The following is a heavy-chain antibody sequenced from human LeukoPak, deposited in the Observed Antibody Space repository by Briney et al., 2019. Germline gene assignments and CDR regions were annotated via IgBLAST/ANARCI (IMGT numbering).Heavy chain of an antibody. D-gene: IGHD3-22*01. CDR3: VRESRGILNYFDF. V-gene: IGHV1-2*06. CDR1: AYDFTGYH. J-gene: IGHJ4*02. Sequence: ASVKVSCKVVAYDFTGYHIHWVRLAPGQGPEWMGRLNPNTGHAVYAFKFQGRVTITRDTSITTAYMELSRLRSDDAAVYYCVRESRGILNYFDFWGQGTLVTVSS. CDR2: LNPNTGHA.